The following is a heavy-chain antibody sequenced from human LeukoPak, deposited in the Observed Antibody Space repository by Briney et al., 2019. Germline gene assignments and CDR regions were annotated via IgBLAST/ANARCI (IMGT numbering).Heavy chain of an antibody. V-gene: IGHV4-59*01. J-gene: IGHJ4*02. Sequence: SETLSPTFTVSGGSIRGYFWTWIRQPPGKGLEWVWFIYYSGSTNYNPSLKSRVTIAVDTSKNQFSLRLNSVTAADTAVYYCAMAYSSSWYYFDYWGQGTLVTVSS. CDR2: IYYSGST. D-gene: IGHD6-13*01. CDR3: AMAYSSSWYYFDY. CDR1: GGSIRGYF.